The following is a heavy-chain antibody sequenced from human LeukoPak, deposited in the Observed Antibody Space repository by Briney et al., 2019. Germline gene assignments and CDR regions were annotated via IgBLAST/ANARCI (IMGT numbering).Heavy chain of an antibody. CDR3: ARGPYGSGSFSFGY. D-gene: IGHD3-10*01. CDR1: GGSIRTNSYY. V-gene: IGHV4-39*07. CDR2: VFYSGST. J-gene: IGHJ4*02. Sequence: PSETLSLTCIVSGGSIRTNSYYWGWIRQPPGKGLEWIGNVFYSGSTYYSPSLKSRLTVSVDTSKNQFSLKLTSVTAADTAVYYCARGPYGSGSFSFGYWGQGTLVTVSS.